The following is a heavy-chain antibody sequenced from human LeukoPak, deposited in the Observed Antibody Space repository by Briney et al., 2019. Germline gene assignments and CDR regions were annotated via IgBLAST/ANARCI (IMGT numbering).Heavy chain of an antibody. Sequence: SVKVSCKASGGTFSSYAISWVRQAPGQGLEWMGRIIPILGIANYAQKFQGRVTITADKSTSTAYMELRSLRSDDTALYYCARDPTNTSGRYAYFDYWGQGTLATVSS. CDR3: ARDPTNTSGRYAYFDY. V-gene: IGHV1-69*04. CDR1: GGTFSSYA. D-gene: IGHD6-19*01. CDR2: IIPILGIA. J-gene: IGHJ4*02.